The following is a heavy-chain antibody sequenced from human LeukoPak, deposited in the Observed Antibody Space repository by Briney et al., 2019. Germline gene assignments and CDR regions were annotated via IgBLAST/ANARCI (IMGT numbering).Heavy chain of an antibody. CDR2: IDHSGST. V-gene: IGHV4-39*07. CDR1: GGSISSNNYF. J-gene: IGHJ4*02. D-gene: IGHD6-19*01. Sequence: SETLSLTCTVSGGSISSNNYFWGWIRQPPGKGLEWIGEIDHSGSTNYNPSLKSRVTISVDTSKNQFSLNLSSVTAADTAVYFCARGVRIAVAAPHLNYWGQGTLVTVSS. CDR3: ARGVRIAVAAPHLNY.